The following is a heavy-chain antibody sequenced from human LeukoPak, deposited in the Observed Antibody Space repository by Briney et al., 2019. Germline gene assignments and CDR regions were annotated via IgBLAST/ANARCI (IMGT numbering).Heavy chain of an antibody. V-gene: IGHV3-23*01. Sequence: GESLKISCKGSGYKFSSYWIGWVRQVPGKGLEWVSGISGSGSPYYADSVKGRFTISRDNSKNTLYLQMNSLRAEDTAVYYCAKTMGAIDHDYWGQGTLVTASS. CDR3: AKTMGAIDHDY. J-gene: IGHJ4*02. D-gene: IGHD1-26*01. CDR1: GYKFSSYW. CDR2: ISGSGSP.